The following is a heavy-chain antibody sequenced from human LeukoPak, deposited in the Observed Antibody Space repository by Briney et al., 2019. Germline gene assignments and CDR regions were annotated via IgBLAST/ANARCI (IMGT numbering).Heavy chain of an antibody. CDR1: GFTFSNYW. J-gene: IGHJ5*01. CDR3: VRDWDHFDFDS. D-gene: IGHD3-9*01. CDR2: IKGDGSHT. Sequence: GWSLRLSCAASGFTFSNYWMHWVRQAPGKGLVWVSRIKGDGSHTIYADSVKGRFTISRDNAKNTLYLQMKSLRAEDTAVYYCVRDWDHFDFDSWGLGTLVTVSS. V-gene: IGHV3-74*01.